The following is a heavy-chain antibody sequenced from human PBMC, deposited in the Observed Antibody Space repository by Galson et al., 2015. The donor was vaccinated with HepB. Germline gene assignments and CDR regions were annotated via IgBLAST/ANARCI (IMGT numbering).Heavy chain of an antibody. D-gene: IGHD4-23*01. V-gene: IGHV3-7*03. CDR2: IKEDGSEK. CDR3: AGAVGGVVTLPFDY. CDR1: GFTFSTYW. Sequence: SLRLSCAASGFTFSTYWMSWVRQAPGKGLEWVANIKEDGSEKHYVDSVKGRFTISKDNAKNSLYLQMDSLRAEDTAVYYCAGAVGGVVTLPFDYWGQGTLVTVSS. J-gene: IGHJ4*02.